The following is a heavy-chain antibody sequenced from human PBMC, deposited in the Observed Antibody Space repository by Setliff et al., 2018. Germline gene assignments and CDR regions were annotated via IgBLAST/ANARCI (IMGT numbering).Heavy chain of an antibody. V-gene: IGHV4-4*07. CDR3: ARGRNVAARLLDS. CDR2: IYTSWST. Sequence: PSETLSLTCTVSDGSLSTYYWSWIRQPAGKGLEWLGQIYTSWSTNYNPSLKGRATLSIDTSNNQFSLKVTSVTAADTGIYYCARGRNVAARLLDSWGQGARVTVSS. CDR1: DGSLSTYY. D-gene: IGHD6-6*01. J-gene: IGHJ4*02.